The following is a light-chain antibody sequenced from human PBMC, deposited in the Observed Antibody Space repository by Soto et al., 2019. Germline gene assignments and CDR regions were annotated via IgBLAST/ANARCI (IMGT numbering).Light chain of an antibody. Sequence: QSALTQPASVSGSPGQSITISCTGTSIDVGGYNYVSWYQQHPGKAPKLMIYDVSNRPSGVSNRFSGSKSGNTASLTISGLRAEDEADYYCSSYTSSSTQGVVFGGGTQLTVL. CDR3: SSYTSSSTQGVV. J-gene: IGLJ2*01. V-gene: IGLV2-14*01. CDR2: DVS. CDR1: SIDVGGYNY.